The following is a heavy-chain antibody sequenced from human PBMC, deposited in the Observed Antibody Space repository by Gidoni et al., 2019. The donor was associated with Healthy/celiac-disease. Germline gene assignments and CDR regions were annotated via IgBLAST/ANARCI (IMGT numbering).Heavy chain of an antibody. J-gene: IGHJ3*01. Sequence: EVQLVESGGGLVKPGGSLRPSCAAYGFTFSSYSMNWVRQAPGKGLEWVSSISSSSSYIYYADSVKGRFTISRDNAKNSLYLQMNSRRAEDTAVYYCARVNHYYDSSGYCWGQGTMVTVSS. V-gene: IGHV3-21*01. CDR1: GFTFSSYS. D-gene: IGHD3-22*01. CDR2: ISSSSSYI. CDR3: ARVNHYYDSSGYC.